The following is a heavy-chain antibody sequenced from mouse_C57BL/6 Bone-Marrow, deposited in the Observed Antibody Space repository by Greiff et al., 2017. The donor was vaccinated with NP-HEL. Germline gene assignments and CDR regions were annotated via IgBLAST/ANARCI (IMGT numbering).Heavy chain of an antibody. CDR1: GFTFSNYW. CDR2: IRLKSDNYAT. CDR3: TAGDDWYFDV. V-gene: IGHV6-3*01. Sequence: EVKLMESGGGLVQPGGSMKLSCVASGFTFSNYWMNWVRQSPEKGLEWVAQIRLKSDNYATHYAESVKGRFTISRDDSKSSVYLQMNNLRAEDTGIYYCTAGDDWYFDVWGTGTTVTVSS. J-gene: IGHJ1*03.